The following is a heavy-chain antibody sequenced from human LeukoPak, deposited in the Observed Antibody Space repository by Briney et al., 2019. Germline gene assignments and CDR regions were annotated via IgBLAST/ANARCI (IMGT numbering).Heavy chain of an antibody. CDR2: ISSSSSYI. D-gene: IGHD6-19*01. V-gene: IGHV3-21*01. J-gene: IGHJ5*02. Sequence: PGGSLRLSCAASGVTFSSYSMNWVRQAPGKGLEWVSSISSSSSYIYYADSVKGRFTISRDNAKNSLYLQMNSLRAEDTAVYYCAREGEQWLVANWFDPWGQGTLVTVSS. CDR3: AREGEQWLVANWFDP. CDR1: GVTFSSYS.